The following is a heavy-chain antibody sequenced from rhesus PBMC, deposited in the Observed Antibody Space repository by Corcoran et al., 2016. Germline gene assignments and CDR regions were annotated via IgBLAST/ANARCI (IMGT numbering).Heavy chain of an antibody. J-gene: IGHJ4*01. D-gene: IGHD6-31*01. CDR2: ISGSGGST. CDR1: GGSISSNY. CDR3: ARRGQRLVFDY. Sequence: QLQLQESGPGLVKPSETLSLTCAVSGGSISSNYWSWIRQPPGKGLEWLGRISGSGGSTDYNPSCESRVTISKDTSNNQFSLKLSSVTAADTAGYYCARRGQRLVFDYWGQGVLVTVSS. V-gene: IGHV4-173*01.